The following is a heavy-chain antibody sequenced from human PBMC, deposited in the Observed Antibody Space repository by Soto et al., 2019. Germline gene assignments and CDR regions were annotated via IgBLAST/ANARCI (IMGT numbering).Heavy chain of an antibody. CDR3: ARVVGATPISHWFDP. CDR2: INAGNGNT. CDR1: GYTFTSYA. D-gene: IGHD1-26*01. V-gene: IGHV1-3*05. Sequence: QVQLVQSGAEEKKPGASVKVSCKASGYTFTSYAMHWVRQAPGQRLEWMGWINAGNGNTKYSQKFQGRVTITRDTSASTAYMDLTSLSSEDTVVYYCARVVGATPISHWFDPWGQGPLVTVSS. J-gene: IGHJ5*02.